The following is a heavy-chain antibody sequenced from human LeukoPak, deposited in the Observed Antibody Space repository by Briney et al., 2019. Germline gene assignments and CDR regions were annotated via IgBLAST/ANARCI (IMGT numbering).Heavy chain of an antibody. CDR3: ARDQSLGDSVNYFDF. D-gene: IGHD4-17*01. Sequence: PGGSLRLSCAASGFAFSSYWMSWVRQAPGKGLEWVSHISRRGTVYYADSVKGRFSISRDIAKNSLFLQLNSLRAEDTAVYFCARDQSLGDSVNYFDFWGQGTLVTVSS. CDR1: GFAFSSYW. V-gene: IGHV3-48*04. J-gene: IGHJ4*02. CDR2: ISRRGTV.